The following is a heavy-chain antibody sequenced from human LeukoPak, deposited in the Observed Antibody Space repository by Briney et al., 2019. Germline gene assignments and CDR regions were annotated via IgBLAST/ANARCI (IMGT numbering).Heavy chain of an antibody. CDR1: GGSISSYY. CDR2: IYHSGST. Sequence: SETLSLTCTVSGGSISSYYWSWIRQPPGKGLEWIGYIYHSGSTYYNPSLKSRVTISVDRSKNQFSLKLSSVTAADTAVYYCARDNRRYSSSWLDYWGQGTLVTVSS. V-gene: IGHV4-59*12. J-gene: IGHJ4*02. CDR3: ARDNRRYSSSWLDY. D-gene: IGHD6-13*01.